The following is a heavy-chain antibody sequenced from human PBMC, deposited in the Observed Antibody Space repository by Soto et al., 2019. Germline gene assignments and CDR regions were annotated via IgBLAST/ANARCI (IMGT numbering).Heavy chain of an antibody. CDR1: GGSISSGGYY. CDR3: ARGGIAAAAPPDY. J-gene: IGHJ4*02. V-gene: IGHV4-31*03. CDR2: IYYSGST. Sequence: QVQLQESGPGLVKPSQTLSLTCTVSGGSISSGGYYWSRVRQHPGKGLEWIGYIYYSGSTYYNPSLKSRVTISVDTSKNQFSLKLSSVTAADTAVYYCARGGIAAAAPPDYWGQGTLVTVSS. D-gene: IGHD6-13*01.